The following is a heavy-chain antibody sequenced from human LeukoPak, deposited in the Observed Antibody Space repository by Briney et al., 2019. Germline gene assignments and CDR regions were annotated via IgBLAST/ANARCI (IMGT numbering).Heavy chain of an antibody. CDR1: GFTFSSYG. V-gene: IGHV3-30*18. CDR2: ISYDGSNK. Sequence: PGRSLRLSCAASGFTFSSYGMHWVRRAPGKGLGWVAVISYDGSNKYYADSVKRRFTISRDNSKNTLYLQMNSLRAEDTAVYYCAKGARYDILTGDYWGQGTLVTVSS. CDR3: AKGARYDILTGDY. J-gene: IGHJ4*02. D-gene: IGHD3-9*01.